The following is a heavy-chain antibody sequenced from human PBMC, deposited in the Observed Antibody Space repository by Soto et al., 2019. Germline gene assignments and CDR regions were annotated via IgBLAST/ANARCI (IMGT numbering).Heavy chain of an antibody. CDR3: ATRSNLGCPI. Sequence: SETLYLTCGVSGGSISSSNWWTWVRQPPGKGLEWIGEISHSGSTNYNLSLRSRVTISVDKSKNQFSLELNSVTAADTAVYYCATRSNLGCPIWGQGTMVTGS. J-gene: IGHJ3*02. V-gene: IGHV4-4*02. CDR2: ISHSGST. CDR1: GGSISSSNW. D-gene: IGHD2-15*01.